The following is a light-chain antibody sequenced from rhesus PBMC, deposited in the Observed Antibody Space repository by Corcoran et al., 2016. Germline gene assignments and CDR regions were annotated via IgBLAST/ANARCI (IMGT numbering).Light chain of an antibody. CDR3: QHYSSRPPT. CDR1: QGISRW. J-gene: IGKJ3*01. CDR2: KAS. Sequence: DIQMTQSPSSLSAIVGDTVTISCRASQGISRWLAWYQQKPGKAPKLLIYKASSLQRGVPSRFSGSGSGTDFTLTISSLQSEDFATYYCQHYSSRPPTFGPGTKLDIK. V-gene: IGKV1-22*01.